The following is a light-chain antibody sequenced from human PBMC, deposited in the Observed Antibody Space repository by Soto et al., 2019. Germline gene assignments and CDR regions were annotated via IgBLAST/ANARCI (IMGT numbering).Light chain of an antibody. CDR1: QRITTY. Sequence: IHMTQSPSSLSASVGDRVTITCRASQRITTYLNWYQQKPGKAPKLLISTAATLQGGVPSRFNGSWSGTDFTLTITTLQPEDFATYFCQQSYSTPYTFGQGTKLEIK. J-gene: IGKJ2*01. V-gene: IGKV1-39*01. CDR2: TAA. CDR3: QQSYSTPYT.